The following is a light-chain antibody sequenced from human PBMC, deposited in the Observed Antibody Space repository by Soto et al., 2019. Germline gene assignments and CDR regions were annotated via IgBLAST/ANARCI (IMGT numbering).Light chain of an antibody. Sequence: QSVLTQPASVSGSPGQSITISCTGTSSDVGGYNYVSWYQQHPGKAPKLMIYDVSNRPSGVSNRFSGSKSGNTASLTISGLQAEDEADYYCISYTSCSTLDVFGGGTKLTVL. CDR3: ISYTSCSTLDV. V-gene: IGLV2-14*01. CDR1: SSDVGGYNY. CDR2: DVS. J-gene: IGLJ2*01.